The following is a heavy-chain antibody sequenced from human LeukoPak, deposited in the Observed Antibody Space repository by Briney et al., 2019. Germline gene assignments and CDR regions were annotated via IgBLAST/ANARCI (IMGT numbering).Heavy chain of an antibody. CDR2: ISYDGSNK. D-gene: IGHD6-6*01. Sequence: PGRSLRLSCAASGFTFSSYAMHWVRQAPGKGLEWVAVISYDGSNKYYADSVKGRFTISRDNSKNTLYLQMNSLRAEDTAVYYCAREASSSSYGFHYWGQGTLVTVSS. CDR3: AREASSSSYGFHY. V-gene: IGHV3-30*01. CDR1: GFTFSSYA. J-gene: IGHJ4*02.